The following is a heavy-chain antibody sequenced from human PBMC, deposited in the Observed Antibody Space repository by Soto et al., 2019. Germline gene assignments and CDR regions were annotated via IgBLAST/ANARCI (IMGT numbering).Heavy chain of an antibody. J-gene: IGHJ4*02. CDR1: GYSFTSNW. Sequence: SGESLKISCQGSGYSFTSNWIGWVRQMPGKGLEWMGIINPADSDIKYSPSFQGQVTISADKSIGTAYLQWSSLKASDTAMYYCETHQSGDAPSKSDCWGQVTLVTVAS. CDR3: ETHQSGDAPSKSDC. D-gene: IGHD2-21*01. CDR2: INPADSDI. V-gene: IGHV5-51*01.